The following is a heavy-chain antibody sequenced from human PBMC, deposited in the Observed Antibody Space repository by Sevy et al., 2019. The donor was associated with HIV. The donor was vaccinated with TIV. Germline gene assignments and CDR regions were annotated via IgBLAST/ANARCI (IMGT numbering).Heavy chain of an antibody. CDR1: GFTFSSYA. J-gene: IGHJ4*02. D-gene: IGHD2-2*01. Sequence: GGSLRLPCAASGFTFSSYAMSWVRQAPGKGLEWVSAISGSGGSTYYADSVKGRFTISRDNSKNTLYLQMNSLRAEDTAVYYCASGRCSSTSCRHGYWGQGTLVTVSS. CDR2: ISGSGGST. CDR3: ASGRCSSTSCRHGY. V-gene: IGHV3-23*01.